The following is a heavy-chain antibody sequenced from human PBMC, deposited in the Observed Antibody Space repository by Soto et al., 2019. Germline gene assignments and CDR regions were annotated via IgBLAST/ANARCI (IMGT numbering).Heavy chain of an antibody. J-gene: IGHJ4*02. Sequence: QVQLVQSGAEVKKPGASVKVSCRTSGYTFTNYYMHWVRQAPGQGLGWMGKIKCSGGGTTYEQKFLGRVTMTRDTSTSTVYMELSSLRSEDTAVYYCARGGDVVLVTAPLDYWGQGTLVTVSS. CDR3: ARGGDVVLVTAPLDY. V-gene: IGHV1-46*03. CDR2: IKCSGGGT. CDR1: GYTFTNYY. D-gene: IGHD2-21*02.